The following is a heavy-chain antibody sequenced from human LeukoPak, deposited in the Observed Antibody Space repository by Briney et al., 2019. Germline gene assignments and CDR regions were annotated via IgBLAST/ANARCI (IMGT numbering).Heavy chain of an antibody. CDR1: GFTFSGFG. D-gene: IGHD4-23*01. Sequence: PGRSLRLSCAAPGFTFSGFGMHWVRQAPGKRLEWVTFILNDGSTRYYADSVKGRFTISRDNSKNTLFLQMDSLRPEDTGVYYCARGRGGNGFSHFDYWGQGTLVTVSS. J-gene: IGHJ4*02. CDR2: ILNDGSTR. V-gene: IGHV3-30-3*01. CDR3: ARGRGGNGFSHFDY.